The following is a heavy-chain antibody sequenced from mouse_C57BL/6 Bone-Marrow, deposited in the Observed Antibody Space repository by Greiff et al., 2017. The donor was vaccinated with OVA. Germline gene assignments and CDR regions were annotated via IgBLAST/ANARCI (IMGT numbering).Heavy chain of an antibody. V-gene: IGHV5-9*01. CDR3: ARELPPYAMDY. D-gene: IGHD2-12*01. CDR2: ISGGGGNT. CDR1: GFTFSSYT. J-gene: IGHJ4*01. Sequence: EVKLVESGGGLVKPGGSLKLSCAASGFTFSSYTMSWVRQTPEKRLEWVATISGGGGNTYYPDSVKGRFTLSRDNAKNTLYLQMSSLRSEDTALYYCARELPPYAMDYWGQGTSVTVSS.